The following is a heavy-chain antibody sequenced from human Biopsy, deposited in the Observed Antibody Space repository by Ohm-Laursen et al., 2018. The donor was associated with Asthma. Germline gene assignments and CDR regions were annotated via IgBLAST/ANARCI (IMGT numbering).Heavy chain of an antibody. Sequence: SLSLSCAASGFSFSNFAIHSVRPAPGKGLEWVGVISKDASTQDYADSVTGRFTVSRDNPNNTLYLQLNSLSPADPAIYYCVRGQVDKVQLDRPRVFDLWGQGTVVTVSS. J-gene: IGHJ3*01. CDR1: GFSFSNFA. CDR2: ISKDASTQ. D-gene: IGHD1-1*01. V-gene: IGHV3-30*01. CDR3: VRGQVDKVQLDRPRVFDL.